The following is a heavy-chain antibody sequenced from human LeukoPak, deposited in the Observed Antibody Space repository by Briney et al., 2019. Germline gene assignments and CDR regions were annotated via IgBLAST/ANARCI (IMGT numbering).Heavy chain of an antibody. D-gene: IGHD3-3*01. Sequence: GGSLRLSCAASGFTFSSYAMSWVRQAPGKGLEWVSAISGSGGSTYYADSVKGRFTISRDNSKNTLHLQMNSLRAEDTAVYYCAKAGYDFWSGYFTAYWFDPWGQGTLVTVSS. CDR1: GFTFSSYA. CDR3: AKAGYDFWSGYFTAYWFDP. CDR2: ISGSGGST. V-gene: IGHV3-23*01. J-gene: IGHJ5*02.